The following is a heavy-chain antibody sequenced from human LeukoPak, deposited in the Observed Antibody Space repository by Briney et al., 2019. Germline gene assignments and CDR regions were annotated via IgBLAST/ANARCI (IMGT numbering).Heavy chain of an antibody. CDR1: GFTFSSYG. CDR3: AKDHLINIAAAGFDY. J-gene: IGHJ4*02. V-gene: IGHV3-30*02. D-gene: IGHD6-13*01. CDR2: IRYDGSNK. Sequence: GGSLRLSCAASGFTFSSYGMHWVRQAPGKGLEWVAFIRYDGSNKYYADSVKGRFTISRDNSKNTLYLQMNSLRAEDTAVYYCAKDHLINIAAAGFDYWGQGTLVTVSS.